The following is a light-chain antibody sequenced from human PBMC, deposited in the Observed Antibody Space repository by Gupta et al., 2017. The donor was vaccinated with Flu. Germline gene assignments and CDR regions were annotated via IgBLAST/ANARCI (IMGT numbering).Light chain of an antibody. Sequence: QSALPQPASVSGSPGQSITISCTGTSSDIGTYNYVSWYQQHPGKAPKLMIYEVSNRPSGGSNRFSGSKSGNTASLTMSGLRTDDEADYYCCSYTSSSTLVFGTGTRVSVL. J-gene: IGLJ1*01. CDR2: EVS. V-gene: IGLV2-14*01. CDR1: SSDIGTYNY. CDR3: CSYTSSSTLV.